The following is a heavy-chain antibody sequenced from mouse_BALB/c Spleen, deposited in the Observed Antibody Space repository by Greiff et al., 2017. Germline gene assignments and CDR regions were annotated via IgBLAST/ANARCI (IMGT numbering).Heavy chain of an antibody. CDR2: IYPGNSDT. CDR3: TREGNYYGSSYYFDY. CDR1: GYTFTSYW. Sequence: EVQLQESGTVLARPGASVKMSCKASGYTFTSYWMHWVKQRPGQGLEWIGAIYPGNSDTSYNQKFKGKAKLTAVTSTSTAYMELSSLTNEDSAVYYCTREGNYYGSSYYFDYWGQGTTLTVSS. D-gene: IGHD1-1*01. V-gene: IGHV1-5*01. J-gene: IGHJ2*01.